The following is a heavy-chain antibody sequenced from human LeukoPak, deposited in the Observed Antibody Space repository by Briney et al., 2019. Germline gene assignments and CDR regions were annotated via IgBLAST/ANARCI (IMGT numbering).Heavy chain of an antibody. CDR2: IIPIFGTA. J-gene: IGHJ4*02. Sequence: SVKVSCKASGGTFSSYAISWVRQAPGQGLEWMGGIIPIFGTANYAQKFQGRVTITADESTSTAYMELSSLRSEDTAVYYCASSIAARPFNFDYWGQGTLVTVSS. V-gene: IGHV1-69*13. CDR3: ASSIAARPFNFDY. CDR1: GGTFSSYA. D-gene: IGHD6-6*01.